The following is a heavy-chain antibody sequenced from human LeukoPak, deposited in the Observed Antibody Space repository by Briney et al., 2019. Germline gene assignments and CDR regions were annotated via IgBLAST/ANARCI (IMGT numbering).Heavy chain of an antibody. Sequence: PSETLSLTCAVYGGSFSGYYWSWIRQPPGKGLEWIGEINHSGSTNYNPSLKSRVTISVDTSKNQFSLKLSSVTAADTAVYYCARGTDYYGSGSFYWGQGTLVTVPS. CDR3: ARGTDYYGSGSFY. J-gene: IGHJ4*02. CDR2: INHSGST. D-gene: IGHD3-10*01. V-gene: IGHV4-34*01. CDR1: GGSFSGYY.